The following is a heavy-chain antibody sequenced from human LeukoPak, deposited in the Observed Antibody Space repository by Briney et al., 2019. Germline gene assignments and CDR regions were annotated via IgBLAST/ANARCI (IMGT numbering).Heavy chain of an antibody. V-gene: IGHV4-4*07. D-gene: IGHD6-13*01. CDR1: GGSISSYY. Sequence: SESLSLTCTVSGGSISSYYWSWIRQPAGKGLEWIGHIYNSGSTNYNPSLKGRVTMSVATSKNQFSLHLSSVTAADTAVYYCARSAFLVTAPGLYYFDYWGQGTLVAVSS. CDR2: IYNSGST. J-gene: IGHJ4*02. CDR3: ARSAFLVTAPGLYYFDY.